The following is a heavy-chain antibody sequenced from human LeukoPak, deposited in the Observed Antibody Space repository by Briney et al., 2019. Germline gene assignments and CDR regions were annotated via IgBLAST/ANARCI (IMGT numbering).Heavy chain of an antibody. D-gene: IGHD6-13*01. J-gene: IGHJ4*02. CDR1: GYTFTGYY. CDR2: INPNSGGT. V-gene: IGHV1-2*02. CDR3: AREGTSSSWYQSDSSDY. Sequence: ASVKVSCKASGYTFTGYYMHWVRQAPGQGLEWMGWINPNSGGTNYAQKFQGRVAMTRDTSISTAYMELSRLRSDDTAVYYCAREGTSSSWYQSDSSDYWGQGTLVTVSS.